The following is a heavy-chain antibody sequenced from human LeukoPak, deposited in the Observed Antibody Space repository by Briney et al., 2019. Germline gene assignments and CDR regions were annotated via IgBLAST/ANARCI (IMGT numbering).Heavy chain of an antibody. CDR1: GFSVSAKY. J-gene: IGHJ4*02. CDR3: AKDRPGSSGWYPYFDC. D-gene: IGHD6-19*01. Sequence: GGSLRLSCVASGFSVSAKYMGWVRQAPGKGLEWVSVIYNGAETSYADSAKGRFTISRDNTENTLYLQMNTLRDEDTAVYYCAKDRPGSSGWYPYFDCWGQGTLVTVSS. V-gene: IGHV3-53*01. CDR2: IYNGAET.